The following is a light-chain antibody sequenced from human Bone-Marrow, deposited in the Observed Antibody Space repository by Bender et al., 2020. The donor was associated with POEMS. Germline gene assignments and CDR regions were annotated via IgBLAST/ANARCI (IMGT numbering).Light chain of an antibody. CDR1: SSDVGAYNY. V-gene: IGLV2-14*03. CDR3: AAWEDSLNGWV. J-gene: IGLJ3*02. CDR2: DVT. Sequence: QSALTQPASVSGSPGQSITISCTGTSSDVGAYNYVSWYQQHPGKAPQLIIYDVTSRPSGVSNRFSGSKSGTSASLAISGLQSEDEADYYCAAWEDSLNGWVFGGGTKLTVL.